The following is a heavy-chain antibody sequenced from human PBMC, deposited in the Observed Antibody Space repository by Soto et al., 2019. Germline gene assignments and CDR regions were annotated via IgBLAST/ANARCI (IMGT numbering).Heavy chain of an antibody. CDR1: GGTFSSYT. CDR3: ARNLWFGEFTFDY. J-gene: IGHJ4*02. CDR2: IIPILGIA. D-gene: IGHD3-10*01. Sequence: QVQLVQSGAEVKKPGSSVKVSCKASGGTFSSYTISWVRQAPGQGLEWMGRIIPILGIANYAQKFQGRVTITADKSTSTAYMELSSLRSEDTAVHYCARNLWFGEFTFDYCGQGTLVTVSS. V-gene: IGHV1-69*02.